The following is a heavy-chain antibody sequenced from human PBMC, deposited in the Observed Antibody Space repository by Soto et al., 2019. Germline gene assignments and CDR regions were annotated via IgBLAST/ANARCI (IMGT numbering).Heavy chain of an antibody. Sequence: GGSLRLSCAASGFTFSDYYMSWIRQAPGKGLEWVSYISSSSSYTNYADSVKGRFTISRDNAKNSLYLQMNSLRAEDTAVYYCARDSLGGYCSSTSCLPPSWGQGTLVTVSS. V-gene: IGHV3-11*06. D-gene: IGHD2-2*01. CDR2: ISSSSSYT. J-gene: IGHJ5*02. CDR3: ARDSLGGYCSSTSCLPPS. CDR1: GFTFSDYY.